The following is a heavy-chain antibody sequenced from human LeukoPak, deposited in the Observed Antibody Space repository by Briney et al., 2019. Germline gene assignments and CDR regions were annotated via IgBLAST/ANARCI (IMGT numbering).Heavy chain of an antibody. CDR3: VKEIFVPGIPAAGSEY. J-gene: IGHJ4*02. V-gene: IGHV3-64D*06. CDR1: GFTFSSYA. Sequence: GGSLRLSCSASGFTFSSYAMHWVRQAPGNGLEYVSAISSNGGSTYYADSVKGRFTISRDNSKNTLYLQMSSLRAEDTAVYYCVKEIFVPGIPAAGSEYWGQGTLVTVSS. D-gene: IGHD6-13*01. CDR2: ISSNGGST.